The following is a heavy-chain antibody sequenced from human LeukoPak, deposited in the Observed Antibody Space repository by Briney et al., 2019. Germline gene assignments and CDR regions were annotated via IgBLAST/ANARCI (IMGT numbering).Heavy chain of an antibody. D-gene: IGHD6-13*01. Sequence: GGSLRLSCAASGFSFDDYTLHWVRQPPGKGLEWVALINWDGGSSFYADSVKGRFTISGDTSKNSLYLQMHSLRTDDAALYYCAKDVGKVIAVAGTSGFDTWGRGTLVTVSS. J-gene: IGHJ4*01. CDR1: GFSFDDYT. CDR2: INWDGGSS. V-gene: IGHV3-43*01. CDR3: AKDVGKVIAVAGTSGFDT.